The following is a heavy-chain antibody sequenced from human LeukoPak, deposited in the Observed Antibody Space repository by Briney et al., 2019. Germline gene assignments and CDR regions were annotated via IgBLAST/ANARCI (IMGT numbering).Heavy chain of an antibody. CDR2: LTGSGANT. CDR3: AKEDIVSTMGNFDY. CDR1: GFTFSSYA. D-gene: IGHD5/OR15-5a*01. Sequence: GGSLRLSCAASGFTFSSYAVSWVRQAPGKGLEWASALTGSGANTNYADSVKGRFTISRDNSKNTLFLQMNCLRAEDTAVYYCAKEDIVSTMGNFDYWGQGTLVTVPS. V-gene: IGHV3-23*01. J-gene: IGHJ4*02.